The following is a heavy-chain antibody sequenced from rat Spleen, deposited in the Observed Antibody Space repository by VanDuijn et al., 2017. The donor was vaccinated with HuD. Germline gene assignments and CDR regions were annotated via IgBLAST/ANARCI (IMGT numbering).Heavy chain of an antibody. CDR2: IWGNGNT. D-gene: IGHD1-11*01. CDR1: GFSLSSSG. V-gene: IGHV2-13*01. Sequence: QVQLKESGPGLVPPSQTLSLSCTVSGFSLSSSGVIWVRQPPGKGLEWMGVIWGNGNTNYNSALKYRLNISRDTSKSQVFLKMNSLQTEDTAIYFCTRTYVGYTSHWFAYGGQGTLVTVSS. CDR3: TRTYVGYTSHWFAY. J-gene: IGHJ3*01.